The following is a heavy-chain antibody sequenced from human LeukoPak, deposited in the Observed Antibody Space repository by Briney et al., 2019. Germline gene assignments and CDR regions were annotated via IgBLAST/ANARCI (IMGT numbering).Heavy chain of an antibody. Sequence: GGSLRLSCAASGFTFSSYAMSWVRQAPGKGLEWVSAISGSGGSTYYADSVKGRFTVSRDNSKNTLYLQMNSLRGEDTAIYYCARDRYGSSSPLDYWGQGTLVTVSS. CDR1: GFTFSSYA. V-gene: IGHV3-23*01. J-gene: IGHJ4*02. CDR3: ARDRYGSSSPLDY. D-gene: IGHD6-6*01. CDR2: ISGSGGST.